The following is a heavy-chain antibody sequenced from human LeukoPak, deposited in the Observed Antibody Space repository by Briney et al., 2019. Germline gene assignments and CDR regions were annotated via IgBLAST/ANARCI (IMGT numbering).Heavy chain of an antibody. CDR3: ARGNKTFNP. CDR1: GFTFRGYA. D-gene: IGHD2/OR15-2a*01. Sequence: PGRSLRLSCVVSGFTFRGYAMHWVRQAPGKGLEWVAIILNDGSYKYYADSVEGRFTVSRDNSKNTLYLQMSSLRAEDTAVYYCARGNKTFNPWGQGTLVTVSS. CDR2: ILNDGSYK. J-gene: IGHJ5*02. V-gene: IGHV3-30*04.